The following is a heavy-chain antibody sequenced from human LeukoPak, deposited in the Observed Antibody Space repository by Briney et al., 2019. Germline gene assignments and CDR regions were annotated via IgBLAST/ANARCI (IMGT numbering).Heavy chain of an antibody. Sequence: ASVKVSCKASGYTFAPCDINWVRQAPGRGLEWMGWMNPNSDYTGYAQKFQGRVTMTRNTSISTAYMELSSLRSEDTAVYYCARGLDSSGSFRPYDAFDIWGQGTMVTVSS. D-gene: IGHD1-26*01. J-gene: IGHJ3*02. CDR2: MNPNSDYT. CDR1: GYTFAPCD. V-gene: IGHV1-8*01. CDR3: ARGLDSSGSFRPYDAFDI.